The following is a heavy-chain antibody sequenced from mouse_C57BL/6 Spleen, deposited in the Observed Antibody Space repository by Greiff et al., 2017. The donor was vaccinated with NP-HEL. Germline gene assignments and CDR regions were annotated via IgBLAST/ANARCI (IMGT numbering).Heavy chain of an antibody. Sequence: VQLQQPGAELVMPGASVKLSCKASGYTFTSYWMHWVKQRPGQGLEWIGEIDPSDSYTNYNQKFKGKSTLTVDKSSSTAYMQLSSLTSEDSAVYYCARGGDGEYYFDYWGQGTTLTVSS. J-gene: IGHJ2*01. CDR3: ARGGDGEYYFDY. V-gene: IGHV1-69*01. CDR2: IDPSDSYT. D-gene: IGHD3-3*01. CDR1: GYTFTSYW.